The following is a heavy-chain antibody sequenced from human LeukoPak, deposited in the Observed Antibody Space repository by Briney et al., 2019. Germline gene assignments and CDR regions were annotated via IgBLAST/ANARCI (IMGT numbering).Heavy chain of an antibody. CDR1: GFTFSSYS. CDR2: ISSSSSYI. J-gene: IGHJ5*02. Sequence: PGGSLRLSCAASGFTFSSYSMNWVRQAPGKGLEWVSSISSSSSYIYYADSVKGRFTISRDNAKNSLYLQMNSLRAEDTAVYYCARYQYSASSINWFDPWGQGTLVTVSS. CDR3: ARYQYSASSINWFDP. V-gene: IGHV3-21*01. D-gene: IGHD5-12*01.